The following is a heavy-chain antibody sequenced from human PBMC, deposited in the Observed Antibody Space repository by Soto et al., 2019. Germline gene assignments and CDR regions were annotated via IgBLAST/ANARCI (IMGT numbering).Heavy chain of an antibody. D-gene: IGHD3-22*01. J-gene: IGHJ4*02. CDR2: IHPNSGGT. V-gene: IGHV1-2*02. CDR1: GYTFTDYY. CDR3: ARGRNYYDGSGYFDLDY. Sequence: QVQLVQSGAEVKRPGASVKVSCKSSGYTFTDYYMHWVRQAPGQGLEWMGWIHPNSGGTTYAQKFQGRVTMTRDTSISTAYMELSSLRSDDTALYYCARGRNYYDGSGYFDLDYWGQGTLVTVYS.